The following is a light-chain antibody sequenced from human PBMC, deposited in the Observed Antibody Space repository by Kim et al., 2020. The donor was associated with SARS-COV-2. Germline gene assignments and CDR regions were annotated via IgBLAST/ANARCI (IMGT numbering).Light chain of an antibody. CDR3: YSAADNNLV. CDR1: VLAKKY. J-gene: IGLJ2*01. CDR2: KDS. V-gene: IGLV3-27*01. Sequence: SVSPGQTARIPCSGDVLAKKYARWFQQKPGQAPVLVIYKDSERPSGIPERFSGSSSGTTVTLTISGAQVEDEADYYCYSAADNNLVFGGGTQLTVL.